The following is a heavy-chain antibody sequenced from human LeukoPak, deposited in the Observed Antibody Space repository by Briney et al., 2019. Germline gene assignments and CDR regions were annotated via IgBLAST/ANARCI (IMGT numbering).Heavy chain of an antibody. Sequence: PGRSLRLSCAASGFTFSSYAMHWVRQAPGKGLECVAVIPYDGSNKYYADSVKRRFTISRDNSKNTLYLQMNSLRAEDTAVYYCARVEMATISVGYFDYWGQGILVTVSS. V-gene: IGHV3-30-3*01. J-gene: IGHJ4*02. CDR2: IPYDGSNK. D-gene: IGHD5-24*01. CDR1: GFTFSSYA. CDR3: ARVEMATISVGYFDY.